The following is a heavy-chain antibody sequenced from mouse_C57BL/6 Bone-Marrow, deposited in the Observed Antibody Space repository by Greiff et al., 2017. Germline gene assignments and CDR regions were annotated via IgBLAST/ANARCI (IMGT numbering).Heavy chain of an antibody. D-gene: IGHD2-3*01. CDR2: IFPGSGST. CDR1: GYTFTDSY. J-gene: IGHJ4*01. Sequence: QVQLQQSGPELVKPGASVKISCKASGYTFTDSYINWVKQRPGQGLEWIGWIFPGSGSTYSNEKFKGKATLTVDKSSSTAYMLLSSLTSEDSAVYFCARWRWLLPHYYAMDYWGQGTSVTVSS. V-gene: IGHV1-75*01. CDR3: ARWRWLLPHYYAMDY.